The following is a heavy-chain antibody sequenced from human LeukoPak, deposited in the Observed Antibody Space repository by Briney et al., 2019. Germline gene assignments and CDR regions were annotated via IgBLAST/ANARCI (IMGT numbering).Heavy chain of an antibody. D-gene: IGHD2-2*02. V-gene: IGHV4-39*01. J-gene: IGHJ4*02. CDR3: ARHSSSNSYTPFDY. Sequence: PSETLSLTCTVSGGSISSSSYYWGWLRQPPGKGLEWIGSIYYSGSTYYNPSLKSRVTISVDTSKNQFSLKLSSATAADTALYYCARHSSSNSYTPFDYWGQGTLVTVSS. CDR2: IYYSGST. CDR1: GGSISSSSYY.